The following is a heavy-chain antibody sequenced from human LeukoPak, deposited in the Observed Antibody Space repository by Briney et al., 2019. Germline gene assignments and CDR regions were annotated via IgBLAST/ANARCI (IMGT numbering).Heavy chain of an antibody. J-gene: IGHJ4*02. Sequence: GGSLRLSCAASGFIVSSNYMSWVRQAPGKGLEWVSVISSGGNTYYADSVKGRFTISRDISKNTLYLQMNGLRAEDTAVYYCAIEVRGYYFDYWGQGTLVTVSS. D-gene: IGHD3-22*01. CDR3: AIEVRGYYFDY. CDR1: GFIVSSNY. V-gene: IGHV3-53*01. CDR2: ISSGGNT.